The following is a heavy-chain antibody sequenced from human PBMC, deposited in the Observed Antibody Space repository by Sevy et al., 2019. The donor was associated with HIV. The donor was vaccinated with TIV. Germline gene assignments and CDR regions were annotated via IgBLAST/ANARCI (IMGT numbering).Heavy chain of an antibody. Sequence: SETLSLTCTVSGGSISAYHWSWIRQPPGKGLEWIVYIHYTGSTKYNPSLESRVTISVDTSKNQFSLKLSSVTAADTAVYYCARAPPVRSGDDSLNWFAPWGQGTLVTVSS. CDR1: GGSISAYH. CDR2: IHYTGST. D-gene: IGHD5-12*01. V-gene: IGHV4-59*01. CDR3: ARAPPVRSGDDSLNWFAP. J-gene: IGHJ5*02.